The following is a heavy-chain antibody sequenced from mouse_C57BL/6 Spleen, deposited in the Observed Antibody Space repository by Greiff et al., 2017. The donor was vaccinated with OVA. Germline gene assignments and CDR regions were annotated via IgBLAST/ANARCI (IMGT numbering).Heavy chain of an antibody. V-gene: IGHV5-4*03. J-gene: IGHJ2*01. Sequence: EVKLVESGGGLVKPGGSLKLSCATSGFTFSSYAMSWVRQTPEKRLEWVATISDGGSYTYYPDNVKGRFTISRDNAKNNLYLQMSHLKSEDTAMYYCARYGNNFDYWGQGTTLTVSS. D-gene: IGHD2-10*02. CDR2: ISDGGSYT. CDR3: ARYGNNFDY. CDR1: GFTFSSYA.